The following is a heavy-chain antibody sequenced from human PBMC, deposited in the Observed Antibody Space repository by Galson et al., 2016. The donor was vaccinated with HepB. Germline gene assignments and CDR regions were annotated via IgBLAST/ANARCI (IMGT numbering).Heavy chain of an antibody. CDR3: AKAPQWRSARLDP. J-gene: IGHJ5*02. CDR1: GFTFESYA. D-gene: IGHD6-6*01. V-gene: IGHV3-9*01. Sequence: SLRLSCAASGFTFESYAMHWVRQAPGKGLEWVSGISWNSGNMAYADSVKGRFTISRDNAKNSLYLQMNSLRVEDTASYYCAKAPQWRSARLDPWGQGTLVTVSS. CDR2: ISWNSGNM.